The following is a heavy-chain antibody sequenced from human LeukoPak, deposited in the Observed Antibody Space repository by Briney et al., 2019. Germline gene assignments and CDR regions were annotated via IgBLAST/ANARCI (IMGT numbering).Heavy chain of an antibody. CDR1: GFTFSSYS. D-gene: IGHD4-17*01. CDR3: ARIGDYGDLGAFDI. J-gene: IGHJ3*02. Sequence: PGGSLRLSCAASGFTFSSYSMNWVRQAPGKGLEWVSSISSSSCYIYYADSVKGRFTISRDNAKNSLYLQMNSPRAEDTAVYYCARIGDYGDLGAFDIWGQGTMVTVSS. CDR2: ISSSSCYI. V-gene: IGHV3-21*01.